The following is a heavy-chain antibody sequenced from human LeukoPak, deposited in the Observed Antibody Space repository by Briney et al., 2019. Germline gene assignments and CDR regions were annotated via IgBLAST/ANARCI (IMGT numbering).Heavy chain of an antibody. Sequence: GGSLRLSCAASGFTVSSNYMSWVRQAPGKGLEWVSVIYSGGSTYYADSVKGRFTISRDNSKNTLYLQMNSLRAEDTAVYYCARQAATRYCHYHMDVWGKGTTVTVSS. CDR1: GFTVSSNY. J-gene: IGHJ6*03. D-gene: IGHD2-15*01. V-gene: IGHV3-53*01. CDR2: IYSGGST. CDR3: ARQAATRYCHYHMDV.